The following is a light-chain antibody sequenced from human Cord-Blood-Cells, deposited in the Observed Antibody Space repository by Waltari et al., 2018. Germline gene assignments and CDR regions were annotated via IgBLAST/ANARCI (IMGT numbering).Light chain of an antibody. CDR3: SSYTSSSTLDV. Sequence: QSALTQPASVSGSPGQSITISCTGTSSDVGGYNYVSWYQQHQRKAPKLMIYDVSNRPSGVSNLFSGSKSGNTASLTSSGLQAEDEADYYCSSYTSSSTLDVFGTGTKVTVL. CDR2: DVS. J-gene: IGLJ1*01. CDR1: SSDVGGYNY. V-gene: IGLV2-14*01.